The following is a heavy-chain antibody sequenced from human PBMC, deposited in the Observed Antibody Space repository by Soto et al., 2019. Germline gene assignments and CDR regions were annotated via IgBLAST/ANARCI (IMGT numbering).Heavy chain of an antibody. CDR3: ARQLGSCSXXSCXXXXXXXGMDV. Sequence: QLQLQESGPGLVKPSETLSLTCTVSGGSISSSSYYWGWIRQPPGKGLEWIGSIYYSGSTYYNPSLKSRVTISVDTSKNQFSLKLSSVTAADTAVYYCARQLGSCSXXSCXXXXXXXGMDVWGQGTTVTVSS. D-gene: IGHD2-2*01. CDR1: GGSISSSSYY. J-gene: IGHJ6*02. V-gene: IGHV4-39*01. CDR2: IYYSGST.